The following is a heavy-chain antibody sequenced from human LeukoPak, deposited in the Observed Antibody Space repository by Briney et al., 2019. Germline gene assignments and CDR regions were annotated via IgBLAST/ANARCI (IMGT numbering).Heavy chain of an antibody. V-gene: IGHV3-30*02. J-gene: IGHJ4*02. CDR1: GFTFRNYG. D-gene: IGHD6-6*01. CDR2: IRYDGGNK. CDR3: ANPSLEYSSPSPFEY. Sequence: TGGSLRLSCAASGFTFRNYGMHWVRQAPGKGLEWVAFIRYDGGNKYYADSVKGRFTISRDNSKNTLYLQMNSLRAEDTAVYYCANPSLEYSSPSPFEYWGQGTLVTVSS.